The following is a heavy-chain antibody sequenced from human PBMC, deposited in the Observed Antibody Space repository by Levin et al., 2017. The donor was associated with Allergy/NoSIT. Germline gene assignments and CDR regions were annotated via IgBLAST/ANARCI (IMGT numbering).Heavy chain of an antibody. CDR1: GGSISSYY. J-gene: IGHJ4*02. V-gene: IGHV4-59*01. CDR3: AGVGAYPYYDGSGSNGGAFDY. Sequence: SETLSLTCTVSGGSISSYYWSWIRQPPGKGLEWIGYIYYSGSTNYNPSLKSRVTISVDTSKNQLSLKLSSVTAADSAVYYCAGVGAYPYYDGSGSNGGAFDYWGQGTLVTVSS. CDR2: IYYSGST. D-gene: IGHD3-10*01.